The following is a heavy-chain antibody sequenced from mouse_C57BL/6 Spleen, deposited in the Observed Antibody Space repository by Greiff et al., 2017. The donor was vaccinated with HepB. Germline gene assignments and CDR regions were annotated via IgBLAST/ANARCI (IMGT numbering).Heavy chain of an antibody. V-gene: IGHV5-9-1*02. Sequence: DVHLVESGAGLVKPGGSLKLSCAASGFTFSSYAMSWVRQTPEKRLEWVAYISSGGDYIYYADTVKGRFTISRDNARNTLYLQMSSLKSEDTAMYYCTRDFDGPFAYWGQGTLVTVSA. J-gene: IGHJ3*01. D-gene: IGHD2-3*01. CDR2: ISSGGDYI. CDR1: GFTFSSYA. CDR3: TRDFDGPFAY.